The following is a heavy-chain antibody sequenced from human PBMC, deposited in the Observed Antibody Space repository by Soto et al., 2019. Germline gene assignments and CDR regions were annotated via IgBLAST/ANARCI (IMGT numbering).Heavy chain of an antibody. D-gene: IGHD1-26*01. CDR3: VTGMEGY. V-gene: IGHV3-33*03. CDR1: GFTFENFG. J-gene: IGHJ4*02. Sequence: QVQMVQSGGGVVQPGRSLRLSCTASGFTFENFGMHWVRQAPGKGLEWVAVIWHDGSKTQYGDSVKGRFIISRDNSKNPVYLQPHGLRVEDTAIYYAVTGMEGYWGQGNLVTVSS. CDR2: IWHDGSKT.